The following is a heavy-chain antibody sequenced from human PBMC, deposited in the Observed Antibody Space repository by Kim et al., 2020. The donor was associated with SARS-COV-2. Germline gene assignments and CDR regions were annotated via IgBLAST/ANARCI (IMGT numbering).Heavy chain of an antibody. CDR1: GDSVSSYTYP. D-gene: IGHD1-1*01. V-gene: IGHV4-61*01. CDR2: TANT. J-gene: IGHJ4*02. CDR3: ARHKRDSSVFGS. Sequence: SETLSLTCTVSGDSVSSYTYPWTWFRQPPGKGLEYIGYTANTNYNPSLKSRVTIFLDTSTNQCFLKLRSVTAADTAVYYCARHKRDSSVFGSWGQGILVTVSS.